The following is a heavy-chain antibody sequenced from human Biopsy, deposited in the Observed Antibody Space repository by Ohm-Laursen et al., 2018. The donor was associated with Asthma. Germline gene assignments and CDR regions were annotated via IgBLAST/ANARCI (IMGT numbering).Heavy chain of an antibody. J-gene: IGHJ4*02. D-gene: IGHD4-17*01. CDR2: IWYDGSNK. CDR1: GFTLTTYA. Sequence: SLRLSCAASGFTLTTYAIHWVRQAPGKGLEWVAVIWYDGSNKYYADSVKGRFTISRDNSKNTLYLQMNSLRAEDTAVYYCARKARHGDYDFDYWGQGTLVTVSS. CDR3: ARKARHGDYDFDY. V-gene: IGHV3-33*08.